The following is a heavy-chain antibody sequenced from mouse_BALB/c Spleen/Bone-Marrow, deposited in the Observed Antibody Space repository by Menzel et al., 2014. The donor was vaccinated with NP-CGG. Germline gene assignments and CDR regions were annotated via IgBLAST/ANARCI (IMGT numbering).Heavy chain of an antibody. Sequence: EVQRVESGPDLVKPSQSLSLTCTVTGYSFTSGYTWHWIRQFPGNTLEWMGYIHYSGTTNYNPSLKSRISITRDTSKNQFFLQLNSVTTEDTATYYCAITTVVNAMDYWGQGTSVTVSS. CDR1: GYSFTSGYT. D-gene: IGHD1-1*01. J-gene: IGHJ4*01. CDR2: IHYSGTT. V-gene: IGHV3-1*02. CDR3: AITTVVNAMDY.